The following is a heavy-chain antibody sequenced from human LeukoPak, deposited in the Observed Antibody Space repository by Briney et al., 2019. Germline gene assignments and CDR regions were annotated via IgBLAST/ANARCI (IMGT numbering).Heavy chain of an antibody. J-gene: IGHJ4*02. V-gene: IGHV4-59*01. CDR3: AAWGSPFDY. D-gene: IGHD3-16*01. Sequence: SETLSLTCAVYGGSFSSYYWSWIRQPPGKGLEWIGYIYYSGSTNYNPSLKSRVTISVDTSKNQFSLKLSSVTAADTAVYYCAAWGSPFDYWGQGTLVTVSS. CDR2: IYYSGST. CDR1: GGSFSSYY.